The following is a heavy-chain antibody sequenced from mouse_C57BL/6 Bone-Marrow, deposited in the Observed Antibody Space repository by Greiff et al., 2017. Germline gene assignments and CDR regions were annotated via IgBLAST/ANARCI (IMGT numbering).Heavy chain of an antibody. CDR3: ARGIYYDYGAWVAY. CDR1: GYTFTDYY. Sequence: EVQLQQSGPELVKPGASVKISCKASGYTFTDYYMNWVKQSHGKSLEWIGDINPNNGGTSYNQKFKGKATLTVDTSSSTAYMELRSLTSEDSAVYYCARGIYYDYGAWVAYWGQGTLVTVSA. J-gene: IGHJ3*01. D-gene: IGHD2-4*01. V-gene: IGHV1-26*01. CDR2: INPNNGGT.